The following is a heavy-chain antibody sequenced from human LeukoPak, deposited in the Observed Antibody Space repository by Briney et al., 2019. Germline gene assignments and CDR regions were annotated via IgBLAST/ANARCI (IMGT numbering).Heavy chain of an antibody. CDR1: GFTFDDYA. Sequence: GGSLRLSCAASGFTFDDYAMHWVRQAPGKGLEWVSGISWNSGSIGYADSVKGRFTISRDNAKNSLYLQMNSLRAEDTALYYCAKAIDDWFDPWGQGTLVTVSS. J-gene: IGHJ5*02. V-gene: IGHV3-9*01. CDR2: ISWNSGSI. CDR3: AKAIDDWFDP.